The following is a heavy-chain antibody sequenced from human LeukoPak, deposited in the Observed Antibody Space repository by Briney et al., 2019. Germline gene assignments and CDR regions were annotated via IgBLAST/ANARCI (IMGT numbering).Heavy chain of an antibody. V-gene: IGHV4-34*01. J-gene: IGHJ4*02. CDR2: INHSGST. Sequence: SETLSLTCAVYGGSFSGYYWSWIRQPPGKGLEWIGEINHSGSTNYNPSLKSRVTISVDKSKNQFSLKLSSVTAADTAVYYCARLLYYYDSSGYHDYWGQGTLVTVSS. D-gene: IGHD3-22*01. CDR3: ARLLYYYDSSGYHDY. CDR1: GGSFSGYY.